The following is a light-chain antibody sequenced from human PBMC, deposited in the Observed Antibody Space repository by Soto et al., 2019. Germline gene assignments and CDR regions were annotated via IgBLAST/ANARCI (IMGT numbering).Light chain of an antibody. J-gene: IGKJ4*01. CDR3: QQYNSPQLT. CDR2: DAS. Sequence: DIQMTQSPFSLSASVGDRVTITCQAVQDINKYLNWYQQKPGKAPQLLIYDASHLEIGVPLRFTGSGSGTEFTLTISSLQPEDIGTYYCQQYNSPQLTFGGGTKVEIK. CDR1: QDINKY. V-gene: IGKV1-33*01.